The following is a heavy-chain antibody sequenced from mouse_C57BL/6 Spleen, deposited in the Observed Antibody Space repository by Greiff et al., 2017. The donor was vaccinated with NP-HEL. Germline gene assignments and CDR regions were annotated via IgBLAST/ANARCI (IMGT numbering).Heavy chain of an antibody. CDR2: ISYDGSN. Sequence: EVKLLESGPGLVKPSQSLSLTCSVTGYSITSGYYWYWIRQFPGNKLGWMGFISYDGSNNYNPSLKNRISITRDTSKNQFFLKLNSVTTEDTATYYCARRGYRSYGSVAWFAYWGQGTRVTVSA. CDR3: ARRGYRSYGSVAWFAY. V-gene: IGHV3-6*01. CDR1: GYSITSGYY. D-gene: IGHD1-1*01. J-gene: IGHJ3*01.